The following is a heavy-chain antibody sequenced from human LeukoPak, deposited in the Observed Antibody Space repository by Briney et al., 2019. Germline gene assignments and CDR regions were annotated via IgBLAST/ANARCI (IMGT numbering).Heavy chain of an antibody. J-gene: IGHJ4*02. D-gene: IGHD6-13*01. CDR3: ASMGGSSWSFDY. V-gene: IGHV4-4*09. Sequence: SETLSLTCTVSDGSISSYYWSWIRQPPGKGLEWIGYIYTSGSTNYNPSLKSRVTISVDTSKNQFSLKLSSVTAADTAVYYCASMGGSSWSFDYWGQGTLVTVSS. CDR1: DGSISSYY. CDR2: IYTSGST.